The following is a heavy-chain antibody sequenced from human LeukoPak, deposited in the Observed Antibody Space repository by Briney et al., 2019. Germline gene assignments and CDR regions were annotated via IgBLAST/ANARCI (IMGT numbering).Heavy chain of an antibody. Sequence: ASVKVSCKASGYTFTGYYMHWVRQAPGQGLEWMGWINPNSGGTNYAQKFQGRVTMTRDTSISTAYMELSRLRSDDTAVYYCARLDYGGNSVDYWGQGTLVTVSS. D-gene: IGHD4-23*01. CDR2: INPNSGGT. J-gene: IGHJ4*02. CDR3: ARLDYGGNSVDY. CDR1: GYTFTGYY. V-gene: IGHV1-2*02.